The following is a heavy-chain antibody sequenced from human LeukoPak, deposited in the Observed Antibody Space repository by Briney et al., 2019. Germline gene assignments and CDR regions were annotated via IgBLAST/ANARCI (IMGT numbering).Heavy chain of an antibody. CDR2: ISSSGSTI. Sequence: PGGSLRLSCAASGFTYSSYEMNWVRQAPGKGLEWVSYISSSGSTIYYADSVKGRFTISRDNAKNSLYLQMNSLRAEDTAVYYCARDSEPSSWYVPGYWGQGTLVTVSS. J-gene: IGHJ4*02. V-gene: IGHV3-48*03. D-gene: IGHD6-13*01. CDR1: GFTYSSYE. CDR3: ARDSEPSSWYVPGY.